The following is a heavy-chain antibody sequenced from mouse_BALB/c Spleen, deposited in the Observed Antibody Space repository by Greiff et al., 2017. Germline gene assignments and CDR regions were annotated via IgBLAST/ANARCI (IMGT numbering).Heavy chain of an antibody. CDR3: VSYRYGLFAY. D-gene: IGHD2-14*01. Sequence: EVQVVESGGGLVQPKGSLKLSCAASGFTFNTYAMNWVRQAPGKGLEWVARIRSKSNNYATYYADSVKDRFTISRDDSQSMLYLQMNNLKTEDTAMYYCVSYRYGLFAYWGQGTLVTVSA. J-gene: IGHJ3*01. CDR2: IRSKSNNYAT. V-gene: IGHV10-1*02. CDR1: GFTFNTYA.